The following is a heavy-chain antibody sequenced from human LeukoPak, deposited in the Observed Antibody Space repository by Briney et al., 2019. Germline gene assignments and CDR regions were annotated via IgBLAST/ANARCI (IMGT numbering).Heavy chain of an antibody. V-gene: IGHV3-48*04. Sequence: GGSLRLSCAASGFTFSSYSMNWVRQAPGKGLEWVSYISSSSSTIYYADSVKGRFTISRDNAKNSLYLQMNSLRAEDTAVYYCAREVGSGSHWDYWYFDLWGRGTLVTVSS. J-gene: IGHJ2*01. CDR1: GFTFSSYS. CDR3: AREVGSGSHWDYWYFDL. D-gene: IGHD3-10*01. CDR2: ISSSSSTI.